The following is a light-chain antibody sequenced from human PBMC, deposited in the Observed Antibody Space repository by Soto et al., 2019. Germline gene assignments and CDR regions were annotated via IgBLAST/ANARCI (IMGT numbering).Light chain of an antibody. Sequence: QSVLTQPPSVSAAPGQKVTISCSGSNSNIGKNYVSWYQQLPGTAPRLLIYNNDQRPSGVPDRFSGSKSGTSASLAISGLRSEDEADYYCAAWDDSLSVRYVFGTGTKLTVL. CDR3: AAWDDSLSVRYV. V-gene: IGLV1-47*02. J-gene: IGLJ1*01. CDR1: NSNIGKNY. CDR2: NND.